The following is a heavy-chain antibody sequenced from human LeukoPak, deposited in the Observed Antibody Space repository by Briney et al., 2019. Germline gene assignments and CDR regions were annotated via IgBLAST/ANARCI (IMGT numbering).Heavy chain of an antibody. J-gene: IGHJ4*02. CDR2: ISGSGGST. CDR1: GFTFSNAW. D-gene: IGHD6-6*01. CDR3: AKAGIGIAAPY. V-gene: IGHV3-23*01. Sequence: PGGSLRLSCAASGFTFSNAWMSWVRQAPGKGLEWVSAISGSGGSTYYADSVKGRFTISRDNSKNTLYLQMNSLRAEDTAVYYCAKAGIGIAAPYWGQGTLVTVSS.